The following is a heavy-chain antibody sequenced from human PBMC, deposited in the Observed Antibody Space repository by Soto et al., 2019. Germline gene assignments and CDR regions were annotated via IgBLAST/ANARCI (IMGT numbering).Heavy chain of an antibody. D-gene: IGHD3-3*02. V-gene: IGHV1-18*01. Sequence: ASVKVSCKASGYTFTIYGIIWVRQAPGQGLEWMGWISAYNGNTNDAQKLQGRVTMTTDTSTRTAYMELRSPRSDDTAVYYCGAVVIFGVESSLDAWGKETTITV. J-gene: IGHJ6*03. CDR1: GYTFTIYG. CDR2: ISAYNGNT. CDR3: GAVVIFGVESSLDA.